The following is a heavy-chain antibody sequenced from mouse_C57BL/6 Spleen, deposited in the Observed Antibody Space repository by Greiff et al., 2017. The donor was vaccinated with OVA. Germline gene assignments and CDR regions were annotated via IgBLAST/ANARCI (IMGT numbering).Heavy chain of an antibody. Sequence: QVQLQQPGAELVKPGASVKLSCKASGYTFTSYWMHWVKQRPGQGLEWIGMIHPNSGSTNYNEKFKSKATLTVDKSSSTAYMQLSSLTSEDSAVYYCAREATTVVAWDYWGQGTTLTVSS. CDR2: IHPNSGST. D-gene: IGHD1-1*01. J-gene: IGHJ2*01. CDR3: AREATTVVAWDY. V-gene: IGHV1-64*01. CDR1: GYTFTSYW.